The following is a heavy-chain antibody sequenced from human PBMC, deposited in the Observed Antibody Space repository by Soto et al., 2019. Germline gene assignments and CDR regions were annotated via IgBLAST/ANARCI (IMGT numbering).Heavy chain of an antibody. Sequence: QVQLVESGGGVVQPGRSLRLSCAASGFIFSSSDMHWVRQAPGKGLEWVAVIWYDGSSDYYADSVKGRFTISRDNSKNTLHRQMNSLRAEDTAVYYCARDNRGMDVWGQGTTVTVSS. CDR3: ARDNRGMDV. CDR2: IWYDGSSD. J-gene: IGHJ6*02. V-gene: IGHV3-33*01. CDR1: GFIFSSSD.